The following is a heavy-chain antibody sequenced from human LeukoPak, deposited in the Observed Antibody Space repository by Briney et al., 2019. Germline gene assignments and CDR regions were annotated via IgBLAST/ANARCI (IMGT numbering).Heavy chain of an antibody. Sequence: PSETLSLTCTVSGGSISSSSYYWGWIRQPPGKGLEWIGSIYYSGSTYYNPSLKSRVAISVDTSKNQFSLKLSSVTAADTAVYYCARRGYSSSWATFDYWGQGTLVTVSS. CDR2: IYYSGST. D-gene: IGHD6-13*01. CDR3: ARRGYSSSWATFDY. CDR1: GGSISSSSYY. V-gene: IGHV4-39*07. J-gene: IGHJ4*02.